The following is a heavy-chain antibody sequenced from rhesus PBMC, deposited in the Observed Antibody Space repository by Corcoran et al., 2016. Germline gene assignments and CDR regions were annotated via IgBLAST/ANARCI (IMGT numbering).Heavy chain of an antibody. CDR2: IYVSSGST. CDR3: ARDIAAALFDY. CDR1: GGSISGGYD. V-gene: IGHV4-76*01. D-gene: IGHD6-25*01. J-gene: IGHJ4*01. Sequence: QVQLQESGPGVVKPSETLSLTCAVSGGSISGGYDWSWIRQPPGKGLELIGFIYVSSGSTDYNPSLKNRGTISKDAAKNEFSLKLSSVTAADTAVYYCARDIAAALFDYWGQGVLVTVSS.